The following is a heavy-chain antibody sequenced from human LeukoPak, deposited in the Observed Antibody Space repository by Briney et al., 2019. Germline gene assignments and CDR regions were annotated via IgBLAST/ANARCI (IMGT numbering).Heavy chain of an antibody. Sequence: GGSLRLSCAASGFTSSSYWMHWVRQVPGKGLVWVSRISGDGTARNYADSVKGRFTISRDNAKKSLYLQMNSLRAEDTAVYYCARSADRSGYFREITLYYFDYWGQGTLVTVSS. CDR2: ISGDGTAR. D-gene: IGHD3-22*01. CDR3: ARSADRSGYFREITLYYFDY. V-gene: IGHV3-74*01. J-gene: IGHJ4*02. CDR1: GFTSSSYW.